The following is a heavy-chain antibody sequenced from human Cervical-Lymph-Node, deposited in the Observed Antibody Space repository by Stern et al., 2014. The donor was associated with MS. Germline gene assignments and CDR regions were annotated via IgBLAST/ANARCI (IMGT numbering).Heavy chain of an antibody. Sequence: VQLVQSGPGLVKPSQTLSLTCTVSGGSISSSGYYWSWIRQPADKGLEWIGRIHDSGSTYYNPSLKSRVTISMATAKNKFSLKLPSVTAADTAVYYCATTRWDLFTWNWFDPWGQGTLVTVSS. V-gene: IGHV4-61*02. J-gene: IGHJ5*02. CDR1: GGSISSSGYY. CDR2: IHDSGST. CDR3: ATTRWDLFTWNWFDP. D-gene: IGHD1-26*01.